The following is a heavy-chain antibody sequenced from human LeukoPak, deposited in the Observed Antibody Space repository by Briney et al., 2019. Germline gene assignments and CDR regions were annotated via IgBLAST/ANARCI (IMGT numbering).Heavy chain of an antibody. Sequence: GGSLRLSCAASGFTFSSYSMNWVRQAPGKGLEWVSYISSSSSTIYYADSVKGRFTIPRDNAKNSLYLQMNSLRAEDTAVYYCARGGYDSSGYLNAYWGQGTLVTVSS. CDR1: GFTFSSYS. D-gene: IGHD3-22*01. V-gene: IGHV3-48*01. CDR2: ISSSSSTI. CDR3: ARGGYDSSGYLNAY. J-gene: IGHJ4*02.